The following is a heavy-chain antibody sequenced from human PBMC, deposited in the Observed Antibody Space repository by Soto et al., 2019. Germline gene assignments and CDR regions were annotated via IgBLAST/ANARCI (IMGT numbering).Heavy chain of an antibody. CDR2: IIPIFGTA. Sequence: SVKVSCKASGGTFSSYAISWVRQAPGQGLEWMGGIIPIFGTANYAQKFQGRVTITADESTSTAYMELSSLRSEDTAVYYCARLISSVVVPAASTFLSGMDVWGQGTTVTVSS. V-gene: IGHV1-69*13. CDR1: GGTFSSYA. D-gene: IGHD2-2*01. CDR3: ARLISSVVVPAASTFLSGMDV. J-gene: IGHJ6*02.